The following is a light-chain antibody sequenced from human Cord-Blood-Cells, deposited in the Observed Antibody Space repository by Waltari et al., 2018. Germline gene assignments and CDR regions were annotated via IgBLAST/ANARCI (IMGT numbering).Light chain of an antibody. J-gene: IGKJ4*01. CDR3: QQRSNWPPLT. CDR1: QSVSSY. CDR2: DAS. Sequence: EIVLTQSPATLSLSPGERATLSCRASQSVSSYLAWYQQKPGQAPRLLIYDASNSATAIAARFSGSGSGTDFTLTISSLEPEDFAVYYCQQRSNWPPLTFGGGTKVEIK. V-gene: IGKV3-11*01.